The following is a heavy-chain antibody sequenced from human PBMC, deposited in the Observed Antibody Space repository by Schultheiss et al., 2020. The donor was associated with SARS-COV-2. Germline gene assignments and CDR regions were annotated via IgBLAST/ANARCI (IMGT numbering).Heavy chain of an antibody. D-gene: IGHD2-2*01. CDR2: SHYSGAT. J-gene: IGHJ3*01. Sequence: SQTLSLTCTVSGGSSYRDYWTEIRQPPGKGPEWIGFSHYSGATMYNPSLRSRVSMSVDTSKNQFTLQLSSVTAADTAVYYCARWGAESSPSCHGFDLWGQGTMVTVSS. CDR3: ARWGAESSPSCHGFDL. V-gene: IGHV4-59*01. CDR1: GGSSYRDY.